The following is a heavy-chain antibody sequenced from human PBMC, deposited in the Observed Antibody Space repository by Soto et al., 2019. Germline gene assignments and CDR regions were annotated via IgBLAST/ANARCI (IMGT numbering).Heavy chain of an antibody. Sequence: GSLRLSCAASGFTFSSYGMHWVRQAPGKGLEWVAVIPYDGSNKYYADSVKGRFTISRDNSKNTLYLQMNSLRAEDTAVYYCAKRLHPNYYDSSGYYEYWGQGTLVTVSS. D-gene: IGHD3-22*01. V-gene: IGHV3-30*18. J-gene: IGHJ4*02. CDR1: GFTFSSYG. CDR2: IPYDGSNK. CDR3: AKRLHPNYYDSSGYYEY.